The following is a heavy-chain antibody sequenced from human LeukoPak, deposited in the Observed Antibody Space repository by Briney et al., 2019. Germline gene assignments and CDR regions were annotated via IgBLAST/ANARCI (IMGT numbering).Heavy chain of an antibody. V-gene: IGHV1-8*01. CDR1: GYTFTSYD. J-gene: IGHJ3*02. D-gene: IGHD3-22*01. CDR3: ATPNSSGYYYKI. CDR2: MKPNSGNT. Sequence: ASVRVSCKASGYTFTSYDINWVRQATGQGLEWMGWMKPNSGNTGYAQKFQGRVTMTRNTSISTAYMELSSLRSEDTAVYYCATPNSSGYYYKIWGQGTMVTVSS.